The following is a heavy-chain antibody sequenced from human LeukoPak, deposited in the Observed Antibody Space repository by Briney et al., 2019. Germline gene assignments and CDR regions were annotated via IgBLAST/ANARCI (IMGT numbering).Heavy chain of an antibody. CDR1: GFTFSSYG. V-gene: IGHV3-30*03. J-gene: IGHJ4*02. Sequence: GGSLRLSCAASGFTFSSYGMHWVRQAPGKGLEWVAVISYDGSNKYYAGSVKGRFTISRDNSKNTLYLQMNSLRAEDTAVYYCASVDYWGQGTLVTVSS. CDR2: ISYDGSNK. CDR3: ASVDY.